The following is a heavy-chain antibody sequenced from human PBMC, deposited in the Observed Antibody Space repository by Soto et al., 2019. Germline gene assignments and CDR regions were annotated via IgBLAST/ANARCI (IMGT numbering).Heavy chain of an antibody. CDR1: GYSFTSYA. CDR2: INAGNGNT. D-gene: IGHD3-22*01. CDR3: AMSSGYRPYYFDY. Sequence: ASVKVSCKASGYSFTSYALHWVRQAPGQRLQWMGWINAGNGNTNYAQKLQGRVTMTTDTSTSTAYMELRSLRSDDTAVYYCAMSSGYRPYYFDYWGQGTLVTVSS. V-gene: IGHV1-3*01. J-gene: IGHJ4*02.